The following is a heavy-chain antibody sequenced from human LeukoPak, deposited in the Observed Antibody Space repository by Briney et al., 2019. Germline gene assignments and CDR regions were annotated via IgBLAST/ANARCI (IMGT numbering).Heavy chain of an antibody. D-gene: IGHD1-20*01. V-gene: IGHV1-18*01. CDR1: GGTFSSYA. J-gene: IGHJ4*02. CDR2: ISAYNGNT. CDR3: ARDLSNWNYFDY. Sequence: ASVKVSCKASGGTFSSYAISWVRQAPGQGLEWMGWISAYNGNTNYAQKLQGRVTMTTDTSTSTAYMELRSLRSDDTAVYYCARDLSNWNYFDYWGQGTLVTVSS.